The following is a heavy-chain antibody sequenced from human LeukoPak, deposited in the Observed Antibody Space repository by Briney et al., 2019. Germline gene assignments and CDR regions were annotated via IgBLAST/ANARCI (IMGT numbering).Heavy chain of an antibody. CDR1: GFTFSSYS. CDR3: IRERFGDYAEN. CDR2: ISSSSSYI. V-gene: IGHV3-21*04. D-gene: IGHD4-17*01. J-gene: IGHJ4*02. Sequence: GGSLRLSCAASGFTFSSYSMNWVRQAPGKGLEWVSSISSSSSYIYYADSVKGRFTISGDISKNTVYLQMNNLRAEDTAIYYCIRERFGDYAENWGQGTLVTVSS.